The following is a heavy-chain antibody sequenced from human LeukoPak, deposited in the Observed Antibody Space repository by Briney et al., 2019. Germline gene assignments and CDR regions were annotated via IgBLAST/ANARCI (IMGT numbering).Heavy chain of an antibody. CDR3: AREGREGYNYPALDF. CDR1: GFTFGSYW. V-gene: IGHV3-7*05. J-gene: IGHJ4*02. Sequence: PGGSLRLSCAASGFTFGSYWMAWVRQAPGKGLEWVANMKQDGGEKYYVDSVKGRFTISRDNAKNSLYLQMSSLRAEDTAVYYCAREGREGYNYPALDFWGQGTLVTVSS. CDR2: MKQDGGEK. D-gene: IGHD5-24*01.